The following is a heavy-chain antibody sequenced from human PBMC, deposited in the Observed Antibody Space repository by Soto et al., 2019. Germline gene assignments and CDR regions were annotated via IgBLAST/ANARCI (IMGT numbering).Heavy chain of an antibody. CDR1: GFSLSTSGMC. Sequence: VNPTQTLTLTCTFSGFSLSTSGMCVSWIRQPPGKALEWLARIDWDDDKYYSTSLKTRLTISKDTSKNQVVLTMTNMDPVDTATYYCARTPLGYCSGGRCYDYWGQGTLVNVSS. D-gene: IGHD2-15*01. J-gene: IGHJ4*02. CDR2: IDWDDDK. V-gene: IGHV2-70*11. CDR3: ARTPLGYCSGGRCYDY.